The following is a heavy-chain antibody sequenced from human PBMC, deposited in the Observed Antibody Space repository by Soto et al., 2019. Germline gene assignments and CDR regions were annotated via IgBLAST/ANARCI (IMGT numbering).Heavy chain of an antibody. CDR3: ARDQSFQQLGSYYYYGMDV. Sequence: PGGSLRLSCAASGFTVSSNYMSWVRQAPGKGLEWVSVIYSGGSTYYADSVKGRFTISRDNSKNTLYLQMNSLRAEDTAVYYCARDQSFQQLGSYYYYGMDVWGQGTTVTVSS. D-gene: IGHD6-13*01. J-gene: IGHJ6*02. CDR1: GFTVSSNY. V-gene: IGHV3-66*01. CDR2: IYSGGST.